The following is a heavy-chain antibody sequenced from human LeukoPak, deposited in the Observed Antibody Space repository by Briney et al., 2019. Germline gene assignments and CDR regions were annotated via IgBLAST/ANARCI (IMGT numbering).Heavy chain of an antibody. CDR2: MASGGGT. Sequence: GGSLRLSCAASGFTFSSYAMTWVRQAPGKGLEWVSAMASGGGTYYADSVKGRFTISRDNSKNTVYLQMNSLRAEDTAVYYCAKDLTRSSGGFDYWGQGTLVTVSS. CDR1: GFTFSSYA. J-gene: IGHJ4*02. CDR3: AKDLTRSSGGFDY. V-gene: IGHV3-23*01. D-gene: IGHD6-6*01.